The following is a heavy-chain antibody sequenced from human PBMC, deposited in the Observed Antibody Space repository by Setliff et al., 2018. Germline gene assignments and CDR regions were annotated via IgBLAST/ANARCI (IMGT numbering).Heavy chain of an antibody. V-gene: IGHV1-8*03. CDR2: MNPNSGNT. J-gene: IGHJ5*02. CDR3: ARDRILCSGGSCYGYNWFDP. Sequence: ASVKVSCKASGYTFTTYDINWVRQATGQGPEWMGWMNPNSGNTGYAQKFQGRVTITRDTSASTAYMELSSLRSEDTAVYYCARDRILCSGGSCYGYNWFDPWGQGTLVTVSS. CDR1: GYTFTTYD. D-gene: IGHD2-15*01.